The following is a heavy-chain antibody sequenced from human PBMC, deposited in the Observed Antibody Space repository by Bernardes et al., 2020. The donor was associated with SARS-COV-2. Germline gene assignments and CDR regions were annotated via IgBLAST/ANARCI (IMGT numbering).Heavy chain of an antibody. J-gene: IGHJ6*04. CDR1: GFTFTDHG. CDR2: IRSDGGTQ. CDR3: ARDRGTTYMDT. V-gene: IGHV3-33*01. Sequence: GGSLRLSCAASGFTFTDHGFHWVRQAPGKGLEWVSLIRSDGGTQYYADSVKGRFAVSRDKSKNTVYLQMDSLRVEDTAIYYCARDRGTTYMDTWGKGTTVRVSS.